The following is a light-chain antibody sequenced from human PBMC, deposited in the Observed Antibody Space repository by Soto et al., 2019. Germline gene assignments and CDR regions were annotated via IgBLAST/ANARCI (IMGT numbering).Light chain of an antibody. Sequence: EVVLTQSPGTLSLYPGERATLSCRASQSVSSYFLAWYQQKPGQAPRLLIYGASSRATGIPDRFSGSGSGTDFTLTISRLEPEDFAVYYCQQYISSPRTFGQRTKAAIK. CDR2: GAS. V-gene: IGKV3-20*01. J-gene: IGKJ1*01. CDR3: QQYISSPRT. CDR1: QSVSSYF.